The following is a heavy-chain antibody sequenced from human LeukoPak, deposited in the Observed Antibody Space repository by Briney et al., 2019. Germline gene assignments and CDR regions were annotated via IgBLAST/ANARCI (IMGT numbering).Heavy chain of an antibody. J-gene: IGHJ6*02. V-gene: IGHV3-9*01. CDR1: GFTFDDYA. D-gene: IGHD5-18*01. Sequence: GGSLRLSCAASGFTFDDYAMHWVRQAPGKGLEWVSGISWNSGSICYADSVKGRFTISRDKAKNSLYLQMNSLRAEDTALYYCAKEDTATSHDYYYGMDVWGQGTTVTVSS. CDR3: AKEDTATSHDYYYGMDV. CDR2: ISWNSGSI.